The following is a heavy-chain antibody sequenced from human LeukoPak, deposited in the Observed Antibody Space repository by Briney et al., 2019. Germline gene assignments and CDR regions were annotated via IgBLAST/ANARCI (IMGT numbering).Heavy chain of an antibody. V-gene: IGHV4-61*02. CDR3: ARDSLSSSWYPHY. CDR2: IYTSGST. CDR1: GGSISSGNYY. Sequence: PSQTLSLTCTVSGGSISSGNYYWSWLRQPAGRGLEWIGRIYTSGSTNYNPSLKSRVTISVDTSKNQFSLKLSSVTAADTAVYYCARDSLSSSWYPHYWSQGTLVTVSS. J-gene: IGHJ4*02. D-gene: IGHD6-13*01.